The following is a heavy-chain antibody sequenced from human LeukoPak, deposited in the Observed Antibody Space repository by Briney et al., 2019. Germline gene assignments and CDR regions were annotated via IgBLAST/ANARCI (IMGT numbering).Heavy chain of an antibody. CDR1: GYTFTGYY. CDR2: INPNSGGT. J-gene: IGHJ4*02. D-gene: IGHD2-2*01. Sequence: ASVKVSCKASGYTFTGYYMHWVRQAPGQGLEWMGWINPNSGGTNYAQKFQGRVTMTRDTSISTAYMKLSRLRSDDTAVYYCARDVVPAAPFDYWGQGTLVTVSS. V-gene: IGHV1-2*02. CDR3: ARDVVPAAPFDY.